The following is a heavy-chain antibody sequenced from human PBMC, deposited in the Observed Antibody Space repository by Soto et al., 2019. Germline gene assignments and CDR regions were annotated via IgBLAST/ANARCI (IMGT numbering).Heavy chain of an antibody. CDR3: ARGYSSSWYALYYYYGMDV. V-gene: IGHV5-10-1*01. J-gene: IGHJ6*02. Sequence: PGESLKISCKGSGYSFTSYWISWVRQMPGKGLEGMGRIDPSDSYTNYSPSFQGHVTISADKSISTAYLQWSSLKASDTAMYYCARGYSSSWYALYYYYGMDVWGQGTTVTVS. D-gene: IGHD6-13*01. CDR2: IDPSDSYT. CDR1: GYSFTSYW.